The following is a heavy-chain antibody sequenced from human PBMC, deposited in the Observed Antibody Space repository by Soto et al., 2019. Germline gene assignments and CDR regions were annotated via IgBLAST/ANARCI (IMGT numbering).Heavy chain of an antibody. CDR3: AKAVPQFVAVTASDY. J-gene: IGHJ4*02. D-gene: IGHD2-21*02. CDR1: GFTFRNFG. CDR2: ISYDGTNK. Sequence: XGPLRLSFAASGFTFRNFGMHGVRQAPGKGLEWVAVISYDGTNKYYADSVKGRFTISRDNSKNTLYLQINSLRAEDTAVYYCAKAVPQFVAVTASDYWGQGTLVTVSS. V-gene: IGHV3-30*18.